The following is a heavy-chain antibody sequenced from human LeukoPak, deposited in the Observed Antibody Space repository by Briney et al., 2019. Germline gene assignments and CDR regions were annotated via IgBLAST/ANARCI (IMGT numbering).Heavy chain of an antibody. CDR1: GFTFSSNW. V-gene: IGHV3-7*01. D-gene: IGHD3-10*01. Sequence: PGGSLRLSCAASGFTFSSNWTTWVRQPPGKRREWVANIKQDGTEKYYVDSVKGRFTISRDNAKNSLYLQMNSLRAEDTAVYYWARVQSYSFDYWGHRTLVTVSS. J-gene: IGHJ4*01. CDR3: ARVQSYSFDY. CDR2: IKQDGTEK.